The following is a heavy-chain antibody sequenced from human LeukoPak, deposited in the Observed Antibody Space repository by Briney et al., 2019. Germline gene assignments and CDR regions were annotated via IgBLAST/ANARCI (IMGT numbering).Heavy chain of an antibody. J-gene: IGHJ4*02. CDR3: ASLTTVTQGYFDS. CDR2: IYYSGST. V-gene: IGHV4-59*08. D-gene: IGHD4-17*01. CDR1: GGSISSYY. Sequence: SETLSLTCTVSGGSISSYYWSWIRQPPGKGLEWIGYIYYSGSTNYNPSLKSRLTILVDAPKNQFSLKLSSVTATDTAVYYCASLTTVTQGYFDSWGQGTLVTASS.